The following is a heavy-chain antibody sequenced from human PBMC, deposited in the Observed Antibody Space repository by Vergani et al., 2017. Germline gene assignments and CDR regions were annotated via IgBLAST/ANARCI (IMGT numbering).Heavy chain of an antibody. CDR1: GASINNDFYY. CDR3: ARDNKKLRPRAFDR. D-gene: IGHD4-23*01. CDR2: IYVSGIT. Sequence: QVQLQESGPGLVKPSQTLSLTCTVSGASINNDFYYWPWIRQPAGKGLEWIGRIYVSGITDYKSSLQSRVSMSVDTSKNQFSLTLTSVTAADTAVYYCARDNKKLRPRAFDRWGEGTMVTVSS. V-gene: IGHV4-61*02. J-gene: IGHJ3*01.